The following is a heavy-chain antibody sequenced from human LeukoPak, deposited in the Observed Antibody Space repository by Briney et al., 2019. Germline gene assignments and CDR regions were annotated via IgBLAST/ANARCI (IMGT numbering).Heavy chain of an antibody. D-gene: IGHD6-13*01. J-gene: IGHJ5*02. CDR2: IYPGDSDT. V-gene: IGHV5-51*01. CDR1: GYSFTSYW. Sequence: NRGESLKISCKGSGYSFTSYWIGWVRQVPGKGLEWMGIIYPGDSDTRYSPSFQGQVTISADKSISTAYLQWSSLKASDSAMYYCMGITAAGTFPWGQGTLVTVSS. CDR3: MGITAAGTFP.